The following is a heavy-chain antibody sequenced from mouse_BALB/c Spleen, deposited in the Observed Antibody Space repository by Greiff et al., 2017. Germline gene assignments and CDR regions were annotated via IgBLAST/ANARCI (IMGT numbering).Heavy chain of an antibody. Sequence: VQLHQSGAELMKPGASVKISCKATGYTFSSYWIEWVKQRPGHGLEWIGAILPGSGSTNYNEKFKGKATFTADTSSNTAYMQLSSLTSEDSAVYYCASRHYGFAYWGQGTLVTVSA. CDR1: GYTFSSYW. J-gene: IGHJ3*01. V-gene: IGHV1-9*01. D-gene: IGHD1-1*02. CDR3: ASRHYGFAY. CDR2: ILPGSGST.